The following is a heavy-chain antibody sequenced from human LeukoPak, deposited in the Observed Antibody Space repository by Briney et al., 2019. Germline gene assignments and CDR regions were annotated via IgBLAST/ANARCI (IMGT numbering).Heavy chain of an antibody. V-gene: IGHV1-46*01. D-gene: IGHD3-10*01. J-gene: IGHJ3*02. CDR3: TRSSSVTMVRDADKFDI. CDR2: IDPSGERA. Sequence: GASVKVSCKASGYTFTTYYIHWVRQAPGQGLEWMGIIDPSGERASYARKFRGRATMTRDAFTSTVYVELNSLRSEDTAMYYCTRSSSVTMVRDADKFDIWGQGTTVTVSS. CDR1: GYTFTTYY.